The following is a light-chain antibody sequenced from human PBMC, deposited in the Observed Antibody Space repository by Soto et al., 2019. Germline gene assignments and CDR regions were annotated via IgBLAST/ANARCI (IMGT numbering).Light chain of an antibody. J-gene: IGKJ4*01. CDR2: DAS. CDR1: QSVSSY. CDR3: QQRNNWPT. Sequence: EIVFTQSPSTLSLSPGERATLSCRASQSVSSYLAWYQQKPGQAPRLLIYDASNRATGIPARFSGSGSGTDFTLTISSLEPEDFSVYYRQQRNNWPTFGGGTKVEIK. V-gene: IGKV3-11*01.